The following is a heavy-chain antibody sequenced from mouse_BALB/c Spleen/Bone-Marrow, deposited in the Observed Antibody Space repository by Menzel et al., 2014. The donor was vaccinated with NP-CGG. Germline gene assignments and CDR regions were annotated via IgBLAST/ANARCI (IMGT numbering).Heavy chain of an antibody. Sequence: VQLQQSGAELAKPGASVKMSCKASGYTFTSYWMHWVKQRPGQGLEWIGYINPSTGYTEYNQKFKDKATLTADKSSSTAYMQLSSLTSEDSAAYYCARWGLRSDYWGQGTTLTVSS. D-gene: IGHD2-4*01. V-gene: IGHV1-7*01. J-gene: IGHJ2*01. CDR3: ARWGLRSDY. CDR2: INPSTGYT. CDR1: GYTFTSYW.